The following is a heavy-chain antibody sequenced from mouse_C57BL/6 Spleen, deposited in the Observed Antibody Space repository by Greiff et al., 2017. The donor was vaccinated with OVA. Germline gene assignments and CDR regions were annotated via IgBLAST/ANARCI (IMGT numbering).Heavy chain of an antibody. Sequence: EVHLVESGPGLVKPSQSLSLTCSVTGYSITSGYYWNWIRQFPGNKLEWMGYISYDGSNNYNPSLKNRISITRDTSKNQFFLKLNSVTTEDTATYYCARKLGGGDFDYWGQGTTLTVSS. CDR2: ISYDGSN. V-gene: IGHV3-6*01. CDR1: GYSITSGYY. J-gene: IGHJ2*01. CDR3: ARKLGGGDFDY. D-gene: IGHD4-1*01.